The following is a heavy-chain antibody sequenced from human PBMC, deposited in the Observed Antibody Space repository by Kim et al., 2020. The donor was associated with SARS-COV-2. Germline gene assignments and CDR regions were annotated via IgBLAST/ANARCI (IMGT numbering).Heavy chain of an antibody. CDR3: ARDGSSSVWYEFQFYYYYGMDV. Sequence: GGSLRLSCAASGFTFSSYEMNWVRQAPGKGLEWVSYISSSGSTIYYADSVKGRFTISRDNAKNSLYLQMNSLRAEDTAVYYCARDGSSSVWYEFQFYYYYGMDVRGQGTTVTVSS. D-gene: IGHD6-19*01. V-gene: IGHV3-48*03. CDR1: GFTFSSYE. J-gene: IGHJ6*02. CDR2: ISSSGSTI.